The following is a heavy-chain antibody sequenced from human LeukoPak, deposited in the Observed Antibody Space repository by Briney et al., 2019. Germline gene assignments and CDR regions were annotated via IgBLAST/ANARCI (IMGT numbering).Heavy chain of an antibody. Sequence: PGGSLRLSCAASGFTFNTYTMNWVRQAPGKGLEWVSSISSGTSYIYYADSVKGRFTISRDNAKTSLYLQMNSLRAEDTAVYYCARDPTSSWETAFDIWGQGTMVTVSS. V-gene: IGHV3-21*01. CDR2: ISSGTSYI. CDR3: ARDPTSSWETAFDI. J-gene: IGHJ3*02. CDR1: GFTFNTYT. D-gene: IGHD1-26*01.